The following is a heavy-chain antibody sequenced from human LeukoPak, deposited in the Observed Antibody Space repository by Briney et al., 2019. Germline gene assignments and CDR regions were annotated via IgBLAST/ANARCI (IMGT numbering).Heavy chain of an antibody. V-gene: IGHV3-23*01. J-gene: IGHJ5*02. D-gene: IGHD3-10*01. CDR3: ANRALNYYGSGSYWLTFDP. CDR1: GFTFSSYA. CDR2: ISGSGGST. Sequence: GGSLRLSCAASGFTFSSYAMSWVRQAPGKGLEWVSAISGSGGSTYYADSVKGRFTISRDNSKRKLYLQMNSLRAEDTAVYYCANRALNYYGSGSYWLTFDPWGQGTLVTVSS.